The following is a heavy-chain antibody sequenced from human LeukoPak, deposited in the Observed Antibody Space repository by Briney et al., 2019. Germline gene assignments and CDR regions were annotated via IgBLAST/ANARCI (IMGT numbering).Heavy chain of an antibody. CDR2: ISGSGGSA. CDR3: APVGRTGGVLLTGY. Sequence: GGSLRLSCAASGFTFSSYAMSWVRQAPGKGLEWVSAISGSGGSAYYADSVKGRFTISRDNSKNTLCLQMNSLRAEDTAVYYCAPVGRTGGVLLTGYWGQETLVTVSS. V-gene: IGHV3-23*01. D-gene: IGHD2-8*02. CDR1: GFTFSSYA. J-gene: IGHJ4*02.